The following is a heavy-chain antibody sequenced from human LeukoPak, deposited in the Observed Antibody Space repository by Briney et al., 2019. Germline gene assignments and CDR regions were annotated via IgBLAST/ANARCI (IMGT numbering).Heavy chain of an antibody. V-gene: IGHV3-7*01. J-gene: IGHJ4*02. CDR3: ARVLSTAMDYYFDY. CDR1: GFTFSSYW. Sequence: GGSLRLSCAASGFTFSSYWTSWVRQAPGKGLEWVANIKQDGSEKYYVDSVKGRFTISRDNAKNSLYLQMNSLRAEDTAVYYCARVLSTAMDYYFDYWGQGTLVTVSS. D-gene: IGHD5-18*01. CDR2: IKQDGSEK.